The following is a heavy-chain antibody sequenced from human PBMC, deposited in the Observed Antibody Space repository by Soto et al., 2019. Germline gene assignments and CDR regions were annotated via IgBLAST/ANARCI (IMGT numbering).Heavy chain of an antibody. V-gene: IGHV3-23*01. CDR3: AKTANGWSSAFEI. J-gene: IGHJ3*02. CDR2: ISGSGGTT. D-gene: IGHD6-19*01. Sequence: EVQLLESGGGLVQPGGSLRLSCAASGFTFSSYAMSWVRQAPGKGLEWVSAISGSGGTTYYADSVKGRFTFSRDNSNTTLYLQMNSLRAEDTAVYYCAKTANGWSSAFEIGGQGTMVSVSS. CDR1: GFTFSSYA.